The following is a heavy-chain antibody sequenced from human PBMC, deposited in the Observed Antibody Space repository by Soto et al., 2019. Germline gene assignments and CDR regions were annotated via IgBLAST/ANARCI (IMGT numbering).Heavy chain of an antibody. J-gene: IGHJ6*03. D-gene: IGHD2-2*01. Sequence: QVQLVQSGAEVKKPGASVKVSCKASGYTFTSYDINWVRQATGQGLEWMGWMNPNSGNTGYAQKFQGSVTMTRNTSISTAYMELSSLRSEDTAVYYCARGYCSSTSCFLNYYSYYMDVWGKGTTVTVSS. CDR1: GYTFTSYD. V-gene: IGHV1-8*01. CDR2: MNPNSGNT. CDR3: ARGYCSSTSCFLNYYSYYMDV.